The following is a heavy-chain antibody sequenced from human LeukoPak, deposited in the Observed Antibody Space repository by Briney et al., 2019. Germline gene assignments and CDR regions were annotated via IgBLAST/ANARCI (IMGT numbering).Heavy chain of an antibody. CDR2: ISGSGGST. V-gene: IGHV3-23*01. Sequence: GGSLRLSCAASGFTFSSYAMSWVRQAPGKGLEWVSAISGSGGSTYYADSVKGRFTIFRDNSKNTLYLQMNSLRAEDTAVYYCANSQTVWGRYYYDSSGYYNWGQGTLVTVSS. CDR3: ANSQTVWGRYYYDSSGYYN. J-gene: IGHJ4*02. CDR1: GFTFSSYA. D-gene: IGHD3-22*01.